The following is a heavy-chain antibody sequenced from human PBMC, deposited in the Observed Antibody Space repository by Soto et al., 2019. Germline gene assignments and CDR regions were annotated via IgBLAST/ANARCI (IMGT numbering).Heavy chain of an antibody. D-gene: IGHD6-6*01. CDR2: ISAYNGNT. CDR1: GYTFTSYG. CDR3: ARDRSSSSSGRYYYGMDV. V-gene: IGHV1-18*01. Sequence: GASVKVSCKASGYTFTSYGISWVRQAPGQGLEWMGWISAYNGNTNYAQKLQGRVTMTTDTSTSTAYMELRSLRSDDTAVYYCARDRSSSSSGRYYYGMDVWGQGTTVTVSS. J-gene: IGHJ6*02.